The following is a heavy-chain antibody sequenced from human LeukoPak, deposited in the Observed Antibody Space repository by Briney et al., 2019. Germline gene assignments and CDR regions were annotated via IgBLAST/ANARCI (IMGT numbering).Heavy chain of an antibody. D-gene: IGHD4-17*01. CDR1: GYIFSNYW. CDR2: IYPGDSDT. J-gene: IGHJ4*02. V-gene: IGHV5-51*01. Sequence: GESLKISCKGSGYIFSNYWIVWVRQMPGKGLEWMGSIYPGDSDTRYSPSFQGQVTISADKSITTAYLQWSGLKASDTAMFYCARRSYGDYYFDYWGQGTLVTVSS. CDR3: ARRSYGDYYFDY.